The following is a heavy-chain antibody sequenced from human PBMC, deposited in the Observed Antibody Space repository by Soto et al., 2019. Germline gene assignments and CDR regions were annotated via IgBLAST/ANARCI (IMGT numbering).Heavy chain of an antibody. Sequence: GGSLRLSCAASGFTFSSYAMSWVRQAPGKGLEWVSAISGSGGSTYHADSVKGRFTISRDNSKNTLYLQMNSLRAVDTAVYYCANDRLDFDYWGQGTLVTVSS. J-gene: IGHJ4*02. V-gene: IGHV3-23*01. CDR1: GFTFSSYA. CDR2: ISGSGGST. D-gene: IGHD3-22*01. CDR3: ANDRLDFDY.